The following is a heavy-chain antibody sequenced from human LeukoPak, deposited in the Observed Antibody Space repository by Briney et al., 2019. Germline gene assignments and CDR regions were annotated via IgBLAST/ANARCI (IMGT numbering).Heavy chain of an antibody. CDR1: GFTFSNYG. CDR3: ARDDNYYGSGSYYRSVEY. CDR2: IWYDGSNK. V-gene: IGHV3-33*01. D-gene: IGHD3-10*01. Sequence: PGGSLRVSSAAYGFTFSNYGMHGVRQAPGKGLEWVAVIWYDGSNKYYADSVKGRFTISRDNSKNTLYLQMNSLRAEDTAVYYCARDDNYYGSGSYYRSVEYWGQGTLVTVSS. J-gene: IGHJ4*02.